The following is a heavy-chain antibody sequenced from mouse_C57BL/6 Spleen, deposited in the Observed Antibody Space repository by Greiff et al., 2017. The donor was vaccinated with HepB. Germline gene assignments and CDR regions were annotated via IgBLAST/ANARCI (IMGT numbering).Heavy chain of an antibody. CDR1: GYTFTSDW. Sequence: QVQLQQPGAELVKPGASVKMSCKASGYTFTSDWITWVKQRPGQGLEWIGDIYPGSGSTNYNEKFKSKATLTVDTSSSTAYMQLSSLTSEDSAVYYCAVYGSSLGKLYYFDYWGQGTTLTVSS. V-gene: IGHV1-55*01. CDR3: AVYGSSLGKLYYFDY. CDR2: IYPGSGST. D-gene: IGHD1-1*01. J-gene: IGHJ2*01.